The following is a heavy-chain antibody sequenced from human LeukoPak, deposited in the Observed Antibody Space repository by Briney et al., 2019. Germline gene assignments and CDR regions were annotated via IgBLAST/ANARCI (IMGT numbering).Heavy chain of an antibody. CDR1: GFTFDDYA. CDR2: ISWNSGSI. CDR3: AKDIGAYLLFYFDY. J-gene: IGHJ4*02. V-gene: IGHV3-9*01. Sequence: GRSLRLSCAASGFTFDDYAMHWVRQAPGKGLEWVSGISWNSGSIGYADSVKGRFTISRDNAKNSLYLQMNSLRAEDTALYFCAKDIGAYLLFYFDYWGQGTLVTVSS. D-gene: IGHD2-21*01.